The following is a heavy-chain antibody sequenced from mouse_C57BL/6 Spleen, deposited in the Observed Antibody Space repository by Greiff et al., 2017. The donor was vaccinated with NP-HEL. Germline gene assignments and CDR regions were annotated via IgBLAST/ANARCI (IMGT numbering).Heavy chain of an antibody. J-gene: IGHJ4*01. D-gene: IGHD1-1*01. Sequence: VQLQQPGAELVRPGTSVKLSCKASGYTFTSYWMHWVKQRPGQGLEWIGVIDPSDSYTNYNQKFKGKATLTVDTSSSTAYMQLSSLTSEDSAVYYCARWATVVEDYAMDYWGQGTSVTVSS. V-gene: IGHV1-59*01. CDR3: ARWATVVEDYAMDY. CDR1: GYTFTSYW. CDR2: IDPSDSYT.